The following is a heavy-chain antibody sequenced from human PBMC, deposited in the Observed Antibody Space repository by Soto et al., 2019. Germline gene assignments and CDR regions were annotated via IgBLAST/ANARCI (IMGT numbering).Heavy chain of an antibody. D-gene: IGHD3-9*01. V-gene: IGHV3-23*01. CDR3: ARDVGIDSDDFFAY. CDR2: IRGDGGQT. Sequence: GGSLRLSCTASGFTFTSYGMGWVRQAPGKGLQWVSTIRGDGGQTHYTDSVKGRFSISRDNSKNTVYLQMDSLRAEDTAMYFCARDVGIDSDDFFAYWGQGTQVTV. J-gene: IGHJ4*02. CDR1: GFTFTSYG.